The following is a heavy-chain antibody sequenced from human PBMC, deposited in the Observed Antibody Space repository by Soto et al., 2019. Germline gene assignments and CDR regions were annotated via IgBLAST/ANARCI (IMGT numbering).Heavy chain of an antibody. V-gene: IGHV4-39*01. D-gene: IGHD6-19*01. CDR1: GDSSSSSDYD. CDR3: ARRTVNIRTFYSGLKTHCFDY. Sequence: PSETLSLTCAVSGDSSSSSDYDRGWIRQPPGKGLEWIGSIYYSGTTYYNPSIQSRVAISVHTSKNQFSPKLKSVTAAETAIYSCARRTVNIRTFYSGLKTHCFDYWGQGAPVTVSS. CDR2: IYYSGTT. J-gene: IGHJ4*02.